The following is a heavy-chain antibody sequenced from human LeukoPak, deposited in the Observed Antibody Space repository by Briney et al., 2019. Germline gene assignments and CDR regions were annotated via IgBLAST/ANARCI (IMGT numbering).Heavy chain of an antibody. CDR1: GFTFSPYS. CDR3: ARVRGSSRSRYYLDV. CDR2: ITHSSSPI. J-gene: IGHJ6*03. V-gene: IGHV3-48*02. D-gene: IGHD5-24*01. Sequence: QSGGSLRLSCAASGFTFSPYSMMWVRQAPGKGLEWLSYITHSSSPIYYADSVKGRFTTSRDNAKNSLYLQMNSLRDDDTAVYYCARVRGSSRSRYYLDVWGKGTTVTVSS.